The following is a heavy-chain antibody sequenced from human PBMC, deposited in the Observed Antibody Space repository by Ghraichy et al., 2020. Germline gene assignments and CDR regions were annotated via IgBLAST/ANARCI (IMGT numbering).Heavy chain of an antibody. Sequence: SETLSLTCTVSGGSISSYYWSWIRQPPGKGLEWIGYIYYSGSTNYNPSLKSRVTISVDTSKNQFSLKLSSVTAADPAVYYCAGQDRAEWLPSLAFDIWGQGTMVTVSS. V-gene: IGHV4-59*08. CDR3: AGQDRAEWLPSLAFDI. D-gene: IGHD6-19*01. CDR2: IYYSGST. J-gene: IGHJ3*02. CDR1: GGSISSYY.